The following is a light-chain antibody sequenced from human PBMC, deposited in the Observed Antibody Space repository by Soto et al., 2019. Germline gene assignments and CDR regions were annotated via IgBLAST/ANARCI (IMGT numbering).Light chain of an antibody. CDR2: GAS. V-gene: IGKV3-20*01. Sequence: EIVLTQSPGTLSLSPGERATLSCRASQSVTSNYLAWYQQKPGQAPRFLIYGASSRATGIPDRFSGSGSGTEFTLTISRLEPEDCAVYYCQQYGNSPITFGKGTRLE. CDR1: QSVTSNY. J-gene: IGKJ5*01. CDR3: QQYGNSPIT.